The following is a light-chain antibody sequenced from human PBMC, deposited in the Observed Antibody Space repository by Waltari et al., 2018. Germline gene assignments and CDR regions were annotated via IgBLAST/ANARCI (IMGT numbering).Light chain of an antibody. CDR3: QQNSDWPLT. CDR2: TAS. CDR1: QSVSSR. V-gene: IGKV3D-15*01. J-gene: IGKJ4*01. Sequence: EIVMTQSPATLSSSPGERATLSCWASQSVSSRLAWYQQKPGQAPRLLIYTASSRATGIPDRFSGSGSGTEFTLTISSLEPEDVAVYYCQQNSDWPLTFGGGTKVEIK.